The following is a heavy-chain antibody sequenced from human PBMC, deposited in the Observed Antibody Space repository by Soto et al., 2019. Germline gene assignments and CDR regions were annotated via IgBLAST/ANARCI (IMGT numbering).Heavy chain of an antibody. CDR1: GGSVNDYY. D-gene: IGHD2-21*01. Sequence: SETLSLTCTVYGGSVNDYYWSWVRQPAGKGPEWIGRIQPSGNTNYSPSLMSRASISVDTSHNKVSLKLESVTAADTAVYYCVRGPYCGDKCYFASWGQGALVTVSS. J-gene: IGHJ5*02. CDR2: IQPSGNT. V-gene: IGHV4-4*07. CDR3: VRGPYCGDKCYFAS.